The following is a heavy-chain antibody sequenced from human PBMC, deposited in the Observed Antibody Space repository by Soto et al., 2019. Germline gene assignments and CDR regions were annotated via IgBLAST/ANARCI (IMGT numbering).Heavy chain of an antibody. J-gene: IGHJ6*04. CDR1: GYTFTSYY. CDR2: INPSGGST. Sequence: EASVKVSCKASGYTFTSYYMHWVRQAPGQGLEWMGIINPSGGSTSYAQKFQGRVTMTRDTSTSTVYMELSSLRSEDTAVYYCARNGRGVLSSSWLPADVWGKGTTVTVSS. V-gene: IGHV1-46*03. CDR3: ARNGRGVLSSSWLPADV. D-gene: IGHD6-13*01.